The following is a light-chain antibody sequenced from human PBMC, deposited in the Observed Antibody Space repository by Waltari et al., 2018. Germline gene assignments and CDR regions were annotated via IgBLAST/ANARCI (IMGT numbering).Light chain of an antibody. Sequence: CRASRSVGRSLVWYQQKPGQAPRLLIYDASTRATGIPDRFSGSGSGTDFSLTISRLEPEDFAVYFCQNYVRLPATFGQGTKVEIK. CDR3: QNYVRLPAT. CDR2: DAS. J-gene: IGKJ1*01. CDR1: RSVGRS. V-gene: IGKV3-20*01.